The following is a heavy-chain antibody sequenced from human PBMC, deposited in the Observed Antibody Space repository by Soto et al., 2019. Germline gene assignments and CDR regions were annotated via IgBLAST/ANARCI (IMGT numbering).Heavy chain of an antibody. D-gene: IGHD5-12*01. Sequence: ASVKVSCKASGYTFTSYDINWVRQATGQGLEWMGWMNPNSGNTGYAQKFQGRVTMTRNTSISTAYMELSSLRSEDTAVYYCARGHRRWLQLRPGMDVWGQGTTVTVSS. CDR2: MNPNSGNT. J-gene: IGHJ6*02. CDR3: ARGHRRWLQLRPGMDV. CDR1: GYTFTSYD. V-gene: IGHV1-8*01.